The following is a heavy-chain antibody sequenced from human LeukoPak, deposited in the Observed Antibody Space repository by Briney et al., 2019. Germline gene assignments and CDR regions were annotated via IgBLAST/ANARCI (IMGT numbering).Heavy chain of an antibody. J-gene: IGHJ4*02. D-gene: IGHD4-23*01. CDR2: IYYSGST. V-gene: IGHV4-39*01. CDR3: ARHFYGGFDCPFDY. CDR1: GGSISSYY. Sequence: NSSETLSLTCTASGGSISSYYWGWIRQPPGKGLEWIGSIYYSGSTYYNPSLKSRVTISVDTSKNQFSLKLSSVTAADTAVYYCARHFYGGFDCPFDYWGQGTLVTVSS.